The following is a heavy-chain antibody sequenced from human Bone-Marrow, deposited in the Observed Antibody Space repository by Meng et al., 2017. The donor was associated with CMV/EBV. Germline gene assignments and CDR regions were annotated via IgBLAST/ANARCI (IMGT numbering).Heavy chain of an antibody. CDR1: GFTFSSYA. J-gene: IGHJ6*02. CDR2: ISYDGSKK. V-gene: IGHV3-30-3*01. Sequence: GGSLRLSCAASGFTFSSYAMHWVRQAPGKGLEWVAVISYDGSKKYYADSVKGRFTISRDNSKNTLYLQMTSLRAEDTAVYYCARVSPPSGYSSGWYSHYYYGMDVCGQGTTVTVSS. CDR3: ARVSPPSGYSSGWYSHYYYGMDV. D-gene: IGHD6-19*01.